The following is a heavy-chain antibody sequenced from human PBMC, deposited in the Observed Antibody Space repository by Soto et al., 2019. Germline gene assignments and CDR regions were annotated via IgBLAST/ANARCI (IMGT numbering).Heavy chain of an antibody. V-gene: IGHV1-18*01. CDR3: ARGPTDYYDNSGDYFVDY. CDR2: ISTYNCNT. Sequence: QVQLVQSGAEVKKPGASVKVSCKASGYTFTTYGMSWVRQAPGQGLDWMGWISTYNCNTKYAERLQGRVTMTTDTTTSTAYMELRSLRSDDTAVYYCARGPTDYYDNSGDYFVDYWGQGTLVTVSS. J-gene: IGHJ4*02. D-gene: IGHD3-22*01. CDR1: GYTFTTYG.